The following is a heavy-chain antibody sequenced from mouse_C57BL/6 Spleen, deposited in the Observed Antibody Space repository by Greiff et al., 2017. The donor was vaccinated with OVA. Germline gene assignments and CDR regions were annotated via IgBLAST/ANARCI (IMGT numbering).Heavy chain of an antibody. J-gene: IGHJ2*01. V-gene: IGHV1-54*01. CDR3: ARQDYYGSFDY. Sequence: VQLQQSGAELVRPGTSVKVSCKASGYAFTNYLIEWVKQRPGQGLEWIGVINPGSGGTNYNEKFKGKATLTADKSSSTAYMQLSSLTSEDSAVYFCARQDYYGSFDYWGQGTTLTVSS. CDR2: INPGSGGT. D-gene: IGHD1-1*01. CDR1: GYAFTNYL.